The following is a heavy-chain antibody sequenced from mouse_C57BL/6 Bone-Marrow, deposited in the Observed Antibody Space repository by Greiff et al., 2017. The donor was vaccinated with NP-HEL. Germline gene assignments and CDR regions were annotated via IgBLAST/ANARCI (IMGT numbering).Heavy chain of an antibody. Sequence: EVKVVESEGGLVQPGSSMKLSCTASGFTFSDYYMAWVRQVPEKGLEWVANINYDGSSTYYLDSLKSRFIISRDNAKNILYLQMSSLKSEDTATYYCARDWDFDYWGQGTTLTVSS. J-gene: IGHJ2*01. CDR1: GFTFSDYY. V-gene: IGHV5-16*01. CDR2: INYDGSST. CDR3: ARDWDFDY.